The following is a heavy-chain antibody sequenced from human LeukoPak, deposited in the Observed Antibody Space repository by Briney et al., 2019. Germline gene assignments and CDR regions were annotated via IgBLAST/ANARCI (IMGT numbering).Heavy chain of an antibody. CDR1: GFTFSDYY. Sequence: GGSLRLSCAASGFTFSDYYMSWIRQAPGKGLEWVSYISRGGSTTYYTDSVKGRFTISRDNAMNSLYLQMNSLRAEDTAVYYCARDSRSLLLWGQGTLVTVSS. CDR3: ARDSRSLLL. J-gene: IGHJ4*02. CDR2: ISRGGSTT. V-gene: IGHV3-11*04. D-gene: IGHD2-21*01.